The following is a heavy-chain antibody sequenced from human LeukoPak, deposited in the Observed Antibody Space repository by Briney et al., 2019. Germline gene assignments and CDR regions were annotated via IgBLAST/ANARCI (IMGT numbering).Heavy chain of an antibody. V-gene: IGHV5-51*01. D-gene: IGHD3-10*01. CDR2: IYPGDSDT. J-gene: IGHJ5*02. Sequence: GESLKISCKGSGYSFTSYWIGWVRQMPGKGLEWMGIIYPGDSDTRYSPSFQGQVTISADKSISTAYLQWSSLKASDTAMYYCARAVWFGELFNWFDPWGRGTLVTVSS. CDR3: ARAVWFGELFNWFDP. CDR1: GYSFTSYW.